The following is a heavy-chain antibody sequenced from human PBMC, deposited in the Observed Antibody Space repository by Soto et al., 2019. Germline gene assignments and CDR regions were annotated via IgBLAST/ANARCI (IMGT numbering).Heavy chain of an antibody. CDR3: ARWWSGSRQGFDP. CDR1: GGSISSGDYY. D-gene: IGHD3-3*01. V-gene: IGHV4-31*03. Sequence: QVQLQESGPGLVKPSQTLSLTCTVSGGSISSGDYYWSWIRQHPGKGLEWIGYIYYSGSTYYNLYLKSRVTISVDTSKNQFSLKLSSVTAADTAVYYCARWWSGSRQGFDPWGQGTLVTVSS. CDR2: IYYSGST. J-gene: IGHJ5*02.